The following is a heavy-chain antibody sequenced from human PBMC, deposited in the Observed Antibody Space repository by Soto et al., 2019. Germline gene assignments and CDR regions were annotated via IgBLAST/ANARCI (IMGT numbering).Heavy chain of an antibody. CDR2: IYYSGST. J-gene: IGHJ5*02. CDR3: AGGVGYCSGGSCYSYNWFDP. CDR1: GGSISSSSYY. D-gene: IGHD2-15*01. Sequence: QLQLQESGPGLVKPSETLSLTCTVSGGSISSSSYYWGWIRQPPGKGLEWIGSIYYSGSTYYNPSLKGRVTLSVDTSKNQFSLKLSSVTAADTAVYYCAGGVGYCSGGSCYSYNWFDPWGQGTLVTVSS. V-gene: IGHV4-39*01.